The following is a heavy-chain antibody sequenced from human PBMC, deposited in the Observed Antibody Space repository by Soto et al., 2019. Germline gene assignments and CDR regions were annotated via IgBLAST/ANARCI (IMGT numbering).Heavy chain of an antibody. CDR1: GGSISDYY. J-gene: IGHJ4*02. D-gene: IGHD3-10*01. V-gene: IGHV4-4*09. Sequence: QVQLQESGPGLVKPSETLSLTCTVSGGSISDYYWSWIRQPPGKGLEWIGYMYDSGSPRYNPSLTSXXTIPVDTSKTQFPLNLRSVTAADTAVYYCARNMAYWGQGTLVTVSS. CDR2: MYDSGSP. CDR3: ARNMAY.